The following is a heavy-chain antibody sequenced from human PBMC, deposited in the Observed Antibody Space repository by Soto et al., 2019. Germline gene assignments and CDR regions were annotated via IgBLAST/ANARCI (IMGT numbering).Heavy chain of an antibody. D-gene: IGHD1-1*01. CDR1: GFTFSNHV. CDR2: ITSSDDT. J-gene: IGHJ4*02. V-gene: IGHV3-23*01. CDR3: AREGLERLFNFDY. Sequence: EVQLLESGGGLVQPGGYLRLSCAASGFTFSNHVMTCVRQAPGKGLEWVSGITSSDDTYYADSVKGRFTISRDNSVNTLFLQMNSLRVDDTAVYYCAREGLERLFNFDYWGQGTLVTVSS.